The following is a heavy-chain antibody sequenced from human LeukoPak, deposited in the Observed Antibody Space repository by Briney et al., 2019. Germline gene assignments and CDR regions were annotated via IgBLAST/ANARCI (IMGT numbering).Heavy chain of an antibody. D-gene: IGHD1-26*01. CDR3: ARLLVGATYFDY. CDR1: GGSFSGYY. V-gene: IGHV4-34*01. Sequence: SETLSLTCAVYGGSFSGYYWSWIRQPPGKGLEWIGEINHSGSTNYNPSLKSRVTISVDTSKNQFSLKLSSVTAADTAVYYCARLLVGATYFDYWGQGTLVTVSS. CDR2: INHSGST. J-gene: IGHJ4*02.